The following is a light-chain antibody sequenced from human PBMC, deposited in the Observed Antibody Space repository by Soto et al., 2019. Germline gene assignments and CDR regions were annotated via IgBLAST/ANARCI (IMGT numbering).Light chain of an antibody. CDR1: QDISNR. J-gene: IGKJ2*01. CDR2: DAS. V-gene: IGKV1-33*01. CDR3: QNCFNVTYT. Sequence: DIQMTQSPSSLSASVGDRITITCQASQDISNRLNWYHQKPGKAPNLLIYDASNLAAGVPSGFSGSGSGTHFTFTTTSLQPEDIGTYYCQNCFNVTYTFGQGTKVDIX.